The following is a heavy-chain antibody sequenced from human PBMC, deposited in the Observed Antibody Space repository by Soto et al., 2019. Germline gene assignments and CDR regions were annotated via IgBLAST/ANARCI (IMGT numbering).Heavy chain of an antibody. Sequence: AVKVSCHASGGSFSSYAISWVRQAPGQGLEWMGGIIPIFGTANYAQKFQGRVTITADESTSTAYMELSSLRSEDTAVYYCATAPGTGTTVDYYYGMDVWGQGTTVTVSS. J-gene: IGHJ6*02. CDR1: GGSFSSYA. D-gene: IGHD1-7*01. V-gene: IGHV1-69*13. CDR3: ATAPGTGTTVDYYYGMDV. CDR2: IIPIFGTA.